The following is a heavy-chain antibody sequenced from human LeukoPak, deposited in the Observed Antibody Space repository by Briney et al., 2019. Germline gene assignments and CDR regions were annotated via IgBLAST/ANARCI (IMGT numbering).Heavy chain of an antibody. CDR3: VRGLFYFDS. Sequence: PGGSLRLSCAASGFDFSSYGMTWVRQAPGKGLEWVSAITGTGGSTYYADSVKGRFTISRDNAKNSLYLHMNNLRAEDTAVYFCVRGLFYFDSWGQGTLVTVSS. J-gene: IGHJ4*02. CDR1: GFDFSSYG. CDR2: ITGTGGST. V-gene: IGHV3-23*01.